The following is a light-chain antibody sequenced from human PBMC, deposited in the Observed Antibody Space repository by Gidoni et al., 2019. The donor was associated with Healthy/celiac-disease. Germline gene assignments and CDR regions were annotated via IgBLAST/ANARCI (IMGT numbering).Light chain of an antibody. CDR2: GAS. J-gene: IGKJ1*01. CDR3: QQYNNWPTWT. Sequence: EIVMTQSLATLSVSPGERATLSCRASQSVSSNLAWYQQKPGQAPRLLIYGASTRATGIPARFSGSGSGTYFTLTISSLQSEDFAVYYCQQYNNWPTWTFGQGTKVEIK. CDR1: QSVSSN. V-gene: IGKV3-15*01.